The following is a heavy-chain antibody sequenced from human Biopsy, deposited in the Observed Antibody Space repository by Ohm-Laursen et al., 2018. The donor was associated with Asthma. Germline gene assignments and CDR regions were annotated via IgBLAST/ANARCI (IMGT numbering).Heavy chain of an antibody. CDR1: GDSFSNYA. J-gene: IGHJ6*02. CDR2: LIPVLGTP. D-gene: IGHD5-12*01. Sequence: ASVKASCKASGDSFSNYAISWARQAPGQGLEWMGGLIPVLGTPDHAQMFEGRVTITADESTSTAYMELSSLSSEDTAVYYCARGYSGADRIVYYYSGLEVWGQGTTVTVSS. V-gene: IGHV1-69*13. CDR3: ARGYSGADRIVYYYSGLEV.